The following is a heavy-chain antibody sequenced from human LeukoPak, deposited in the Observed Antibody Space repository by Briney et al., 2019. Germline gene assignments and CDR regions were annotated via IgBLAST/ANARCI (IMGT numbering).Heavy chain of an antibody. D-gene: IGHD3-22*01. V-gene: IGHV1-18*01. J-gene: IGHJ4*02. CDR2: ISAYNGNT. Sequence: GASVKVSCKASGYTFTSYGISWVRQAPGQGLEWMGRISAYNGNTNYAQKLQGRVTMTTDTSTSTAYMELRSLRSDDTAVYYCARDGDPKYYYDSSGYYSYWGQGTLVTVSS. CDR3: ARDGDPKYYYDSSGYYSY. CDR1: GYTFTSYG.